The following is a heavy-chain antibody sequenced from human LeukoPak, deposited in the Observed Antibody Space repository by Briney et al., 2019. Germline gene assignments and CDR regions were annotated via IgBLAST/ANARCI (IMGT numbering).Heavy chain of an antibody. CDR3: ARGVSLYYYDSSGWNYYFDY. CDR2: MNPNSGNT. D-gene: IGHD3-22*01. Sequence: ASVKVSCKASGYTFTSYDINWVRQATGQGLEWMGWMNPNSGNTGYAQKFQGRVTITRNTSISTAYMELSSLRSEDTAVYYCARGVSLYYYDSSGWNYYFDYWGQGTLVTVSS. CDR1: GYTFTSYD. J-gene: IGHJ4*02. V-gene: IGHV1-8*03.